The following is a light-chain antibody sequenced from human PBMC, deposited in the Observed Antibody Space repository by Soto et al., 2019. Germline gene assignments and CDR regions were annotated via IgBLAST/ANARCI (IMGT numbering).Light chain of an antibody. CDR3: ISDEGITNV. CDR2: EVN. V-gene: IGLV2-8*01. CDR1: ISVVGGYNY. J-gene: IGLJ1*01. Sequence: QCLRALPPSASGSRGQSYAIACTGTISVVGGYNYGSWYQQHPGKAPNLMIYEVNELPSGVPDLFSGCKSSNTASLPVSGLHAEDEADYYRISDEGITNVFGAGTKGTV.